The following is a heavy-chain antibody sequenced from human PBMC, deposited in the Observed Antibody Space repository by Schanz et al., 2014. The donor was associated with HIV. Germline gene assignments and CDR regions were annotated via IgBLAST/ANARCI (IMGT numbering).Heavy chain of an antibody. V-gene: IGHV3-33*05. J-gene: IGHJ6*02. CDR1: GFTFSSDG. D-gene: IGHD3-10*01. CDR2: ISYDGSNK. Sequence: QVQLVESGGGVVQPGRSLRLACAASGFTFSSDGMHWVRQAPGKGLEWVAFISYDGSNKYYADSVKGRFTISRDNSKNTLYVQMNTLRAEDTAVYYCAKGSNYYGLDVWGQGTTVTVSS. CDR3: AKGSNYYGLDV.